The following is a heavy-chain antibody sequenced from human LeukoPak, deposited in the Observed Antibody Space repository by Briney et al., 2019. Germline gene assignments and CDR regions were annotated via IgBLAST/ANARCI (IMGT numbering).Heavy chain of an antibody. D-gene: IGHD4-17*01. Sequence: GGSLRLSCAASGFTFRSYSTNWVRQAPGKGLEWVSSISSSSDYISYADSVKGRFTISGDNAKNSLFLQMNSLRVEDTAVYYCARGHTAVTRHFDFWGQGALVTVSS. CDR3: ARGHTAVTRHFDF. CDR1: GFTFRSYS. V-gene: IGHV3-21*01. CDR2: ISSSSDYI. J-gene: IGHJ4*02.